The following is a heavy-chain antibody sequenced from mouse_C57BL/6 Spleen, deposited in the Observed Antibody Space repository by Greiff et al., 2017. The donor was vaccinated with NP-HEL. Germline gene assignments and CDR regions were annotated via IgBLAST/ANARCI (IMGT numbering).Heavy chain of an antibody. D-gene: IGHD1-1*01. Sequence: EVQLQQSGAELVRPGASVKLSCTASGFNIKDYYMHWVKQRPEQGLEWIGRIDPEDGDTEYAPKFQGKATMTADTSSNTAYLQLSSLTSEDTAVYYCTTGGSSPHWYFDVWGTGTTVTVSS. CDR1: GFNIKDYY. V-gene: IGHV14-1*01. CDR3: TTGGSSPHWYFDV. J-gene: IGHJ1*03. CDR2: IDPEDGDT.